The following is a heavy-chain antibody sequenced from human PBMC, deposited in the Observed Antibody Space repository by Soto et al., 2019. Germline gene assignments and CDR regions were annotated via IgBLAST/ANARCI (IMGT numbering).Heavy chain of an antibody. CDR1: GFTFDDYA. CDR3: VKDESINWYSGQVRH. J-gene: IGHJ1*01. CDR2: INWNSGSI. V-gene: IGHV3-9*01. D-gene: IGHD6-13*01. Sequence: EVQLVESGGGLVQPGRSLRLSCAASGFTFDDYAMHWVGQVPGKGLEWVSGINWNSGSIGYAESVKGRFAISRDNAKNSLHLQMNSLKAEDTACYYCVKDESINWYSGQVRHCGQGTLVTDSS.